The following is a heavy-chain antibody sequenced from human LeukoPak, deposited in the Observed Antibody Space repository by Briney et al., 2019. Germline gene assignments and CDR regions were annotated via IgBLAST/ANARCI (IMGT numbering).Heavy chain of an antibody. CDR2: LYYSGST. Sequence: PSGTLSLTCTVSGGSISSSSYYWGWIRQPPGKGLEWIGSLYYSGSTYYNPSLRSRVTISVDTSKNQFSLELSSVTAADTAVYYCARHERANWFDPWGQGTLVTVSS. CDR3: ARHERANWFDP. CDR1: GGSISSSSYY. D-gene: IGHD6-25*01. V-gene: IGHV4-39*01. J-gene: IGHJ5*02.